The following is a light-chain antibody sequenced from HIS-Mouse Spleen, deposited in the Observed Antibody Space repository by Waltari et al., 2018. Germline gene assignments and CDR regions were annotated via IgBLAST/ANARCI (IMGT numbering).Light chain of an antibody. CDR3: AAWDDSLSGPV. J-gene: IGLJ3*02. CDR1: SSNIGSNY. Sequence: QSVLTRPPSASGTPGQRVTISCSGSSSNIGSNYVSWYQQLPGTAPKLLIYRNNQRPSGVPDRFSGSKSGTSASLAISGLRSEDEADYYCAAWDDSLSGPVFGGGTKLTVL. V-gene: IGLV1-47*01. CDR2: RNN.